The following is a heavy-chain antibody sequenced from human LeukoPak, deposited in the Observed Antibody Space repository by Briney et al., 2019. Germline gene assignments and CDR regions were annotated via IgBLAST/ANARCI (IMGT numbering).Heavy chain of an antibody. CDR2: IYYSGST. Sequence: PSETLSLTCTASGGSISSSSYYWGWIRQPPGKGLEWIGSIYYSGSTYYNPSLKSRVTISVDTSKNQFSLNLSSVTAADTAVYFCARQGSGWHYYYFDFWGQGTLVTVSS. D-gene: IGHD6-19*01. CDR3: ARQGSGWHYYYFDF. CDR1: GGSISSSSYY. V-gene: IGHV4-39*01. J-gene: IGHJ4*02.